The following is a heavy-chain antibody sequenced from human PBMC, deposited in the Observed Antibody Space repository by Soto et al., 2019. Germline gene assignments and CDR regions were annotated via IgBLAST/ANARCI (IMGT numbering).Heavy chain of an antibody. CDR3: ARGGVRDYNDYYYYGMDV. CDR1: GGTFSSYA. V-gene: IGHV1-69*12. CDR2: IIPIFGTA. Sequence: QVQLVQSGAEVKKPGSSVKVSCKASGGTFSSYAISWVRQAPGQGLEWMGGIIPIFGTANYAQKFQGRVTTTADXXTXTXXMELSSLGSEDTAVYYCARGGVRDYNDYYYYGMDVWGQGTTVTVSS. D-gene: IGHD3-10*01. J-gene: IGHJ6*02.